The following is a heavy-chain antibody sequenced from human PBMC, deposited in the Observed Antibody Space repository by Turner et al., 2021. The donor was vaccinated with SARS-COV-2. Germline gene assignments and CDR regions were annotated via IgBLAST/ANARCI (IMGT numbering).Heavy chain of an antibody. CDR1: GGSISSSSYS. CDR3: ATEAITMIVVANWYFDL. J-gene: IGHJ2*01. CDR2: IDYSARL. D-gene: IGHD3-22*01. V-gene: IGHV4-39*02. Sequence: QLQLQESGPGLVKPSETLSRTCPVSGGSISSSSYSWAGSRQPPGKGRDWIGNIDYSARLYYTPALKSRVTISVDTSKNMFSLKLSSVTAAYTAVYYCATEAITMIVVANWYFDLWGRGTLVTVSS.